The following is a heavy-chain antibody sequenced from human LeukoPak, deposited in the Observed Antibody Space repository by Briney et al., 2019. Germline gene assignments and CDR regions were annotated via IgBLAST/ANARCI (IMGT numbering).Heavy chain of an antibody. Sequence: GGSLRLSCAASGFTFSSYWMTWVRQAPGKGLEWVANIKQHGSEKNYVDSVKGRFTISRDNSKNMLYLEMHSLRPDDTALYYCARDATVGSAYFDLWGQGALVTVSS. CDR3: ARDATVGSAYFDL. V-gene: IGHV3-7*01. CDR2: IKQHGSEK. D-gene: IGHD2-15*01. J-gene: IGHJ4*02. CDR1: GFTFSSYW.